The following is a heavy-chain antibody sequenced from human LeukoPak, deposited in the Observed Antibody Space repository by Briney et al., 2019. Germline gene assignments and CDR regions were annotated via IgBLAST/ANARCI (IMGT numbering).Heavy chain of an antibody. CDR1: GYTFTSYY. J-gene: IGHJ4*02. CDR3: ARGLAPMIVVVPFDY. CDR2: INPSGGST. Sequence: GASVKVSCKASGYTFTSYYMHWVRQAPGQGLEWMGIINPSGGSTSYAQKFQGRVTMTRDTSTSTVYMELSSLRSEDTAVYYCARGLAPMIVVVPFDYWGQGTLVTVPS. D-gene: IGHD3-22*01. V-gene: IGHV1-46*01.